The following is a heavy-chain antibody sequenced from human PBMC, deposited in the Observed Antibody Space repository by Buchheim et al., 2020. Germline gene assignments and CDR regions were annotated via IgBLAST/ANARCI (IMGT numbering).Heavy chain of an antibody. Sequence: QVQLVQSGAEVKKPGASVKVSCKASGYTFTSYYMHWVRQAPGQGLEWMGIINPSGGSTSYAQKFQGRVTMTRDTSTSNVYMELSSLRSEDTAVYYCARAPAAAGTYYYGMDVWGQGTT. V-gene: IGHV1-46*01. CDR3: ARAPAAAGTYYYGMDV. D-gene: IGHD6-13*01. CDR1: GYTFTSYY. CDR2: INPSGGST. J-gene: IGHJ6*02.